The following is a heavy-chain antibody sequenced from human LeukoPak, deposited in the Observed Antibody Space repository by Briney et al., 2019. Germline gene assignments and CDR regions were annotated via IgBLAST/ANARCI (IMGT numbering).Heavy chain of an antibody. CDR1: GGSISSYY. J-gene: IGHJ4*02. D-gene: IGHD3-22*01. Sequence: SETLSLTCTVSGGSISSYYWSWIRQPPGKGLEWIGYIYYSGSTNYNPSLKSRVTISVDTSKNQFSLKLSSVTAADTAVYYCARAPYDSGGYYNYYFDYWGQGTLVTVSS. CDR3: ARAPYDSGGYYNYYFDY. CDR2: IYYSGST. V-gene: IGHV4-59*08.